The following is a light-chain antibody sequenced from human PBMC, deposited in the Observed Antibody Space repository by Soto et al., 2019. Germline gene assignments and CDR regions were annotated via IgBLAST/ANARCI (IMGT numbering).Light chain of an antibody. CDR3: QKYNNWPPIT. Sequence: EIVLTQSPGTLSLSPGERATLSCRASQSVSSNLAWYQQKPGQAPRLLIYGASNRATGIPARFSGSGSGTEFTLTISSLQSEDFAVYYCQKYNNWPPITFGQGTRLEIK. CDR2: GAS. J-gene: IGKJ5*01. CDR1: QSVSSN. V-gene: IGKV3-15*01.